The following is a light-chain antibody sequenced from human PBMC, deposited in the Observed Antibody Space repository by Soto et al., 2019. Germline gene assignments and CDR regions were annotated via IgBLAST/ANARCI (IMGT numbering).Light chain of an antibody. J-gene: IGKJ1*01. CDR3: QQYYSVPRT. CDR2: WAS. V-gene: IGKV4-1*01. CDR1: QNILHSSNNRNY. Sequence: DIVMTQSPDSLAVSLGERATINCKSSQNILHSSNNRNYLAWYQQKPGQPPKLLIYWASTRDSGVPDRFSGSGSVTDFTLTISSLQTEDVAVYYCQQYYSVPRTFGQGTKVEVK.